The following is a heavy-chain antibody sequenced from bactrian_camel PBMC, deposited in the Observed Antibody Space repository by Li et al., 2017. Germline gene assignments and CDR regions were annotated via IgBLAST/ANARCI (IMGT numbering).Heavy chain of an antibody. D-gene: IGHD2*01. CDR1: GFIYSGNV. V-gene: IGHV3S53*01. CDR3: AAARHLFFVADGGSCRRADFAS. Sequence: VQLVESGGGSAQTGGSLRLPCSLSGFIYSGNVVGWYRQAPGTNCEMVSTISRDGKTYYTNSVKGRFTISRDGAKSTVYLQLTNLKPEDTSVYYCAAARHLFFVADGGSCRRADFASWGQGTQVTVS. J-gene: IGHJ6*01. CDR2: ISRDGKT.